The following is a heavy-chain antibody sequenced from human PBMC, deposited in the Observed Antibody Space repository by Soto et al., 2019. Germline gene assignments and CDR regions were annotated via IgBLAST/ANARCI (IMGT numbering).Heavy chain of an antibody. CDR1: GFTFNNYA. J-gene: IGHJ4*02. CDR2: ISGGGDTT. V-gene: IGHV3-23*01. CDR3: AKGRGGSGSLTPRVEF. D-gene: IGHD3-10*01. Sequence: GSLRLSCAASGFTFNNYAMTWVRQAPGKGLEWVSAISGGGDTTSYADSVKGRFTVSRDGSKNTLYLQMSSLRAEDTALYYCAKGRGGSGSLTPRVEFWGQGTLVTVSS.